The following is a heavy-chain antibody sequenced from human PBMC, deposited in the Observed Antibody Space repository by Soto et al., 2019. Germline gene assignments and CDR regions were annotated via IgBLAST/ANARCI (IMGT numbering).Heavy chain of an antibody. CDR1: GFTFSSYA. CDR3: AKIPTRTQLYYYYGMDV. Sequence: HPGGSLRLSCAASGFTFSSYAMSWVRQAPGKGLEWVSAISGSGGSTYYADSVKGRFTISRDNSKNTLYLQMNSLRAEDTAVYYCAKIPTRTQLYYYYGMDVWGQGTTVTVSS. CDR2: ISGSGGST. D-gene: IGHD1-1*01. J-gene: IGHJ6*02. V-gene: IGHV3-23*01.